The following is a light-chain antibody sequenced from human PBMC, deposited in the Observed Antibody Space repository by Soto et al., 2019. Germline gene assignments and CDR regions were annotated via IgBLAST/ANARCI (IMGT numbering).Light chain of an antibody. V-gene: IGKV3-20*01. CDR1: QSVTNNY. CDR2: GAS. Sequence: EIVLTQSPGTLSLSPGERATLSCRASQSVTNNYLAWYQQKPGQAPRLLIYGASSRATGIPDKFIGSGSGTDFILIISRLEPEDFAVYYCQHYGSSPPFTFGPGTKVDI. J-gene: IGKJ3*01. CDR3: QHYGSSPPFT.